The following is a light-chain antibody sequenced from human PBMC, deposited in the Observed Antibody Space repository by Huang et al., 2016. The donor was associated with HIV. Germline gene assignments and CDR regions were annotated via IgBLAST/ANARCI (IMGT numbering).Light chain of an antibody. Sequence: EIVMTQSPATLSVSPGERATLSCRASQSVRSNLAWYQQKPGQAPGLLIYGASTRATGSPARFSGSGSGTEFTLTISSLQSEDFAVYYCQQYNNWPPWTFGQGTKVEIK. J-gene: IGKJ1*01. V-gene: IGKV3-15*01. CDR1: QSVRSN. CDR2: GAS. CDR3: QQYNNWPPWT.